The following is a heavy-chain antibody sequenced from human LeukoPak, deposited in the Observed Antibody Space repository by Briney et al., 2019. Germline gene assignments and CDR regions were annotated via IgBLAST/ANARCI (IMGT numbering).Heavy chain of an antibody. Sequence: GASVKVSCKASGYTSTSYYTHWVRQAPGQGLEGMGIIKPSGGSTLYAQKFQGRVTVTSDMSTSTVYVELSSLRSEDTAVYYCAREVPENFNFDYWGQGTLVTVSS. CDR2: IKPSGGST. V-gene: IGHV1-46*01. CDR3: AREVPENFNFDY. D-gene: IGHD2/OR15-2a*01. CDR1: GYTSTSYY. J-gene: IGHJ4*02.